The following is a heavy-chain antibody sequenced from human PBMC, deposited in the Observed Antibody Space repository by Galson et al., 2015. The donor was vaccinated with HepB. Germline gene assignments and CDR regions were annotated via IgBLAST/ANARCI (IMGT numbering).Heavy chain of an antibody. CDR2: MNPNSGNT. V-gene: IGHV1-8*01. CDR1: GYTFTSYD. Sequence: SVKVSCKASGYTFTSYDINWVRQATGQGPEWMGWMNPNSGNTGYAQKFQGRVTMTRNTSISTAYMELSSLRSEDTAVYYCARAVTTKIRYPGLYWGQGTLVTVSS. J-gene: IGHJ4*02. CDR3: ARAVTTKIRYPGLY. D-gene: IGHD4-17*01.